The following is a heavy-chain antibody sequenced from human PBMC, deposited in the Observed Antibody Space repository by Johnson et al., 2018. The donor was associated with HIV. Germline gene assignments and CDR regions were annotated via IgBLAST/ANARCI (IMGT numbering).Heavy chain of an antibody. Sequence: QVQLVESGGGLVKPGGSLRLSCAASGFTFSDYYMSWIRQAPGKGLEWVSYISSSGSTIYYADSVKGRFTISRDNAKNSLYLQMNSLRAEDTSVYYCARSDSSGYYPSHAFDIWGQGTMVTVSS. CDR1: GFTFSDYY. CDR3: ARSDSSGYYPSHAFDI. CDR2: ISSSGSTI. D-gene: IGHD3-22*01. J-gene: IGHJ3*02. V-gene: IGHV3-11*04.